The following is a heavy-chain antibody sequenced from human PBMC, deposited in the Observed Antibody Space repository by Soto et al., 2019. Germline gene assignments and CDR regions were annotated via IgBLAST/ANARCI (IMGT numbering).Heavy chain of an antibody. CDR1: GDSITTNYW. CDR3: AARFRLFLDY. CDR2: IYHTGST. D-gene: IGHD3-10*01. J-gene: IGHJ4*02. V-gene: IGHV4-4*02. Sequence: SETLSLTCAVSGDSITTNYWWSWVRQSPGKGLEWIGEIYHTGSTNYNPSLKSRVSISIDKSKNPFSLELNSVTAADTAVYYCAARFRLFLDYWGQGTQVTVSS.